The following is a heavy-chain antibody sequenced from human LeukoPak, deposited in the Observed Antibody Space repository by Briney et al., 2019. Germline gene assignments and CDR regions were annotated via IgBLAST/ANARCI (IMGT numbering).Heavy chain of an antibody. CDR1: GYSISSGYY. CDR3: AREVYSSSWYIVGY. Sequence: SETLSLTCTVSGYSISSGYYWGWIRQPPGKGLEWIGSIYHRGSTNNNPSLKSRVTISVDTSKNQFSLKLSSVTAADTAVYYCAREVYSSSWYIVGYWGQGTLVTVSS. J-gene: IGHJ4*02. CDR2: IYHRGST. V-gene: IGHV4-38-2*02. D-gene: IGHD6-13*01.